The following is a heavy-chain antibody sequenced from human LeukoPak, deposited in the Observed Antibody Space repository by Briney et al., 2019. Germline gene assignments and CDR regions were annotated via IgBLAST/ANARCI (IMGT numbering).Heavy chain of an antibody. D-gene: IGHD2-2*01. CDR3: ASSSTSPTNWFDP. CDR2: INPNSGGT. V-gene: IGHV1-2*02. Sequence: PRASVKVSCKASGYTFSGYYMHWVRQAPGQGLEWMGWINPNSGGTNYAQNFQGRVTMTRDTSISTAYMELSRLRSDDTAVYYCASSSTSPTNWFDPWGQGTLVIVSS. CDR1: GYTFSGYY. J-gene: IGHJ5*02.